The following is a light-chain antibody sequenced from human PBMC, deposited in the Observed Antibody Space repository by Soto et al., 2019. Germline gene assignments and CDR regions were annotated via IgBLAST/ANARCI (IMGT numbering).Light chain of an antibody. Sequence: RPGLAPRLLIYGASSRATGIPDRFSGSGSGTVFTLTISRLEPEDFAVYYCQQYGRSRTFGQGTKVDIK. CDR2: GAS. V-gene: IGKV3-20*01. CDR3: QQYGRSRT. J-gene: IGKJ1*01.